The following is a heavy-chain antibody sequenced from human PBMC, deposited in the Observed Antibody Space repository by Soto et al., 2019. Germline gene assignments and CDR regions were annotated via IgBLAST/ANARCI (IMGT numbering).Heavy chain of an antibody. CDR1: GFTFSDSW. J-gene: IGHJ4*02. CDR2: INSDGSRT. V-gene: IGHV3-74*01. CDR3: GKSRWSGSSLIDY. Sequence: EVQLVESGGGLVQPGGSLRLSCVVSGFTFSDSWMYWVRQVPGEGLMWVSFINSDGSRTNYADSVKGRFTISRDNAKNTLYLQMNSLRAEDTAMYYCGKSRWSGSSLIDYWGQGTLVTVSS. D-gene: IGHD3-3*01.